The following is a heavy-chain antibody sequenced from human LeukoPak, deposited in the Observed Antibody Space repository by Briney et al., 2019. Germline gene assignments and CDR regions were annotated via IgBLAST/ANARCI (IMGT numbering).Heavy chain of an antibody. CDR1: GGSISSYY. D-gene: IGHD1-7*01. Sequence: PSETLSLTCTVSGGSISSYYWSWIRQPPGKGLECIGYIYYTGSTNYNPSLKSRVTISVDASKNQFSLKLSSVTAADTAVYYCARFTWNYLDAFDIWGQGTMVTVSS. J-gene: IGHJ3*02. V-gene: IGHV4-59*01. CDR3: ARFTWNYLDAFDI. CDR2: IYYTGST.